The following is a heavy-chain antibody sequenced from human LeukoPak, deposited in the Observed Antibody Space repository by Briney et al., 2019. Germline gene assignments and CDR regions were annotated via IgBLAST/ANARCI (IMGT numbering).Heavy chain of an antibody. CDR2: ISAYNGNT. Sequence: ASVKVSCTASGYTFTSYGISWVRQAPGQGLEWMGWISAYNGNTNYAQKLQGRVTMTTDTSTSTAYMELRSLRSDDTAVYYCARGSSRHSSSFIDYWGQGTLVTVSS. D-gene: IGHD6-6*01. CDR1: GYTFTSYG. J-gene: IGHJ4*02. CDR3: ARGSSRHSSSFIDY. V-gene: IGHV1-18*04.